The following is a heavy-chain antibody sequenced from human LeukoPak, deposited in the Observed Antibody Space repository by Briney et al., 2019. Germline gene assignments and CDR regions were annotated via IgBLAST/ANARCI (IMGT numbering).Heavy chain of an antibody. CDR3: ARGPVVTVTSAPFDY. CDR2: ISYDGSNK. Sequence: GRSLRLSCAASGFTFSSYAMHWVRQAPGKGLEWVAVISYDGSNKYYADSVKGRFTISRDNSKNTLYLQMNSLRAEDAAVYYCARGPVVTVTSAPFDYWGQGTLVTVSS. V-gene: IGHV3-30-3*01. D-gene: IGHD2-21*02. CDR1: GFTFSSYA. J-gene: IGHJ4*02.